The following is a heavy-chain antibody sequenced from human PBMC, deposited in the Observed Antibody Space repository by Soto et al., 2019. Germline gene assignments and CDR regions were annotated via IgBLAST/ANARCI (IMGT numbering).Heavy chain of an antibody. Sequence: QVQLVQSGAEVKKPGSSVKVSCKASGGTFSSYTISWVRQAPGQGLEWMGRIIPILGIANYAQKFQGRVTITADKSTSTAYMELISLRSEDTAVYYCARDRWFGELAPYYFDYWGQGPLVTVSS. CDR3: ARDRWFGELAPYYFDY. V-gene: IGHV1-69*08. CDR2: IIPILGIA. J-gene: IGHJ4*02. D-gene: IGHD3-10*01. CDR1: GGTFSSYT.